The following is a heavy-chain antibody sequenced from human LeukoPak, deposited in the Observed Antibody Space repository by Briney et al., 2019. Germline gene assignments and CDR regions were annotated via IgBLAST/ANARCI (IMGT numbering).Heavy chain of an antibody. V-gene: IGHV4-4*02. J-gene: IGHJ4*02. Sequence: SGTLSLTCAVSGGSISTNNWWTWVRQPPGKGLEWIGEIFHSGSTHYNPSLKSRVSISVDKSRNQLSLRPSSVTAADTAVYYCARVDCSDGSCYSPDYWGQGTLVAVSS. CDR2: IFHSGST. CDR3: ARVDCSDGSCYSPDY. D-gene: IGHD2-15*01. CDR1: GGSISTNNW.